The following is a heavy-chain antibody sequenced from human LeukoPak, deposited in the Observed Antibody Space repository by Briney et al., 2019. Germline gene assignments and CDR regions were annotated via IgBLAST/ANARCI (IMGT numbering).Heavy chain of an antibody. J-gene: IGHJ4*02. CDR3: ATGDGYNSFDY. Sequence: SETLSLTCTVSGGSFSSYYWSWIRQPAGKGLEWIGRIYTSGSTNYNSSLKSRVTMSVDTSKNQVSLKLSSVTAADTAVYYCATGDGYNSFDYWGQGTLVTVSS. V-gene: IGHV4-4*07. CDR2: IYTSGST. CDR1: GGSFSSYY. D-gene: IGHD5-24*01.